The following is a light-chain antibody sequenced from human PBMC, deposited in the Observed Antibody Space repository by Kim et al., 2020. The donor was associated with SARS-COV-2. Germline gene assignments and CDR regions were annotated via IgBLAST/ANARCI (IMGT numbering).Light chain of an antibody. CDR1: QSITAY. J-gene: IGKJ2*01. CDR2: AAS. Sequence: SASVGDRVTITWRASQSITAYLNWYQHNQGTGPRLLISAASNLQSGVPSRFSGRRSGTDFTLTISSLQPEDFATYYCQQSYSIPYTFGQGTKLEI. V-gene: IGKV1-39*01. CDR3: QQSYSIPYT.